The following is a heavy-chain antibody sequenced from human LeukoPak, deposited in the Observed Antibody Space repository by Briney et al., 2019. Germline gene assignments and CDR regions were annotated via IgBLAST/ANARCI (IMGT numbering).Heavy chain of an antibody. CDR1: GFTFSCYA. V-gene: IGHV3-23*01. D-gene: IGHD3-10*01. Sequence: GGSLRLSCAASGFTFSCYAMSWVRQAPGKGLEWVSAISGSGGSTYYADSVKGRFTISRDNSKNTMYLQMNSLRAEDTAVYYCAKGRDTMVRGVILTFDPWGQGTRVTVSS. J-gene: IGHJ5*02. CDR3: AKGRDTMVRGVILTFDP. CDR2: ISGSGGST.